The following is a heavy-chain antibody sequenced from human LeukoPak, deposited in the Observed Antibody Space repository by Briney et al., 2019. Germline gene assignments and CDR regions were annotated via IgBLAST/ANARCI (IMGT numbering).Heavy chain of an antibody. J-gene: IGHJ4*02. Sequence: SETLSLTCTVSGGSISSSSYYWGWIRQPPGKGLEWIGSIYYSGSTYYNPSLKSRVTISVDTSKNQFSLKPSSVTAADTAVYYCARAHYSSSCIDYWGQGTLVTVSS. CDR1: GGSISSSSYY. CDR3: ARAHYSSSCIDY. V-gene: IGHV4-39*07. D-gene: IGHD6-13*01. CDR2: IYYSGST.